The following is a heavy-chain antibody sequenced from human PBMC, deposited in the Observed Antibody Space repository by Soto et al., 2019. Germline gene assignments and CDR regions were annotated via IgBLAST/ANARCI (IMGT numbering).Heavy chain of an antibody. D-gene: IGHD3-10*01. CDR2: ISSNGGST. J-gene: IGHJ6*03. Sequence: GGSLRLSCAASGFTFSSYAMHWVRQAPGKGLEYVSAISSNGGSTYYANSVKGRFTISRDNSKNTLYLQMGSLRAEDMAVYYCARSTFYYGSGSYSYMDVWGKGTTVTVSS. V-gene: IGHV3-64*01. CDR1: GFTFSSYA. CDR3: ARSTFYYGSGSYSYMDV.